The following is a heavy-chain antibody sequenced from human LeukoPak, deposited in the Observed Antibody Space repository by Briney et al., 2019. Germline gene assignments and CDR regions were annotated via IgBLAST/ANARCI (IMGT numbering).Heavy chain of an antibody. Sequence: SQTLSLTCTVSGGSINSGDYYWSWIRQSPGKGLEWIGYIYHSGSTYYNPSLKSRVIISVDTSKNQFSLKLSSVSAADTAVYYCASGYSTDSDWFDPWGQGTLVTVSS. V-gene: IGHV4-30-4*01. D-gene: IGHD5-18*01. CDR1: GGSINSGDYY. J-gene: IGHJ5*02. CDR2: IYHSGST. CDR3: ASGYSTDSDWFDP.